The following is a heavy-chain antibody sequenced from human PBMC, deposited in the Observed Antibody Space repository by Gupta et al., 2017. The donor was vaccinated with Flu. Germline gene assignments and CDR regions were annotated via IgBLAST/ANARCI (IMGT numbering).Heavy chain of an antibody. D-gene: IGHD2-2*03. V-gene: IGHV4-4*07. CDR1: GVPIGSNY. J-gene: IGHJ5*02. Sequence: CTVSGVPIGSNYWGWVRQPAGKGLEWIGRIYTNETTNYNPSLKRRVTMSVDTSKNQFSLKVTSVTAADTAVYYCARMDIKRGGFDPWGPGTLGSVSS. CDR3: ARMDIKRGGFDP. CDR2: IYTNETT.